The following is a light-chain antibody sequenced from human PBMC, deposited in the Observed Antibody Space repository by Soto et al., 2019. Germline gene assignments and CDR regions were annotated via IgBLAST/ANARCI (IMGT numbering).Light chain of an antibody. V-gene: IGLV3-21*01. CDR3: QVWEATGDQVV. J-gene: IGLJ2*01. Sequence: SYELTQPPSVSVAPGATARISCGGNTVGRRSVHWYQQKPGQAPFLVIYYDSDRPSGIPERFSGSNSGNTATLIISRVEAGDEADYYCQVWEATGDQVVFGGGTKVTVL. CDR2: YDS. CDR1: TVGRRS.